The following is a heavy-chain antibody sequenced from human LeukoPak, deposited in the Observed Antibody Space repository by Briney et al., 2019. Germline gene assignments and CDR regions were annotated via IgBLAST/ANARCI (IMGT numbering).Heavy chain of an antibody. V-gene: IGHV3-48*01. CDR2: ISSSSSTI. CDR3: TRRYCSGGSCCPDAFDI. Sequence: GGSLRLSCVASRFTFSSYSMNWVRQAPGKGLEWVSYISSSSSTIYYADSVKGRFTISRDNAKNSLYLQMNSLRAEDTAVYYCTRRYCSGGSCCPDAFDIWGQGTMVTVTS. D-gene: IGHD2-15*01. CDR1: RFTFSSYS. J-gene: IGHJ3*02.